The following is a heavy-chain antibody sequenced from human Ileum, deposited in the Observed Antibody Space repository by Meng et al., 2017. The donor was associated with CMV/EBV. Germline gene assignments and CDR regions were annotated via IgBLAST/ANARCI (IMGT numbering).Heavy chain of an antibody. CDR1: GFSFSGCS. J-gene: IGHJ4*02. Sequence: GGTLRLSCAASGFSFSGCSMSWVRQSPGKGLEWISYITGRSYTIYYADSVEGRFTTSRDNAENSLYLQMSSLRAEDTAVYYCARVGPDSGYDFDDWSQGTLVTVS. CDR3: ARVGPDSGYDFDD. CDR2: ITGRSYTI. D-gene: IGHD5-12*01. V-gene: IGHV3-48*04.